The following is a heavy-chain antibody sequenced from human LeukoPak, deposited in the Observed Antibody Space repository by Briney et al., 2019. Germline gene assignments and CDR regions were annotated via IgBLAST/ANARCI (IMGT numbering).Heavy chain of an antibody. CDR1: GFTFDDYG. D-gene: IGHD2-2*02. CDR2: INWNGGST. CDR3: ARAPYCSSTSCYTNFDY. V-gene: IGHV3-20*04. Sequence: RTGGSLRLSCAASGFTFDDYGMSWVRQAPGKGLEWVSGINWNGGSTGYADSVKGRFTISRDNAKNSLYLQMNSLRAEDTALYYCARAPYCSSTSCYTNFDYWGQGTLVTVSS. J-gene: IGHJ4*02.